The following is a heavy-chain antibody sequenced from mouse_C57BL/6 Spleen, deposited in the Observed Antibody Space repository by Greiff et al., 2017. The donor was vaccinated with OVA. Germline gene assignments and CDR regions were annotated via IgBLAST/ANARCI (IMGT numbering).Heavy chain of an antibody. J-gene: IGHJ1*03. CDR1: GYTFTSYW. V-gene: IGHV1-69*01. CDR2: IDPSDSYT. D-gene: IGHD2-1*01. CDR3: ARGGSSDGNYGWYFDV. Sequence: QVQLQQPGAELVMPGASVKLSCKASGYTFTSYWMHWVKQRPGQGLEWIGEIDPSDSYTNYNQKFKGKSTLTVDKSSSTAYMQLSSLTSEDSTVYYGARGGSSDGNYGWYFDVWGTGTTVTVSS.